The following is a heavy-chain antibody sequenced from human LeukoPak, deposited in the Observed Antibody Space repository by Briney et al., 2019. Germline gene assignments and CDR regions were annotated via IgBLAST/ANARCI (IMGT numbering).Heavy chain of an antibody. CDR2: ISYDGSNK. D-gene: IGHD3-10*01. J-gene: IGHJ6*02. V-gene: IGHV3-30*18. CDR3: AKAGGEGLLWFGELLSILYYGMDV. CDR1: GFTFSSYG. Sequence: GGSLRLSCAASGFTFSSYGMHWVRQAPGKGLEWVAVISYDGSNKYYADSVKGRFTISRDNSKNTLYLQMNSLRAEDTAVYYCAKAGGEGLLWFGELLSILYYGMDVWGQGTTVTVS.